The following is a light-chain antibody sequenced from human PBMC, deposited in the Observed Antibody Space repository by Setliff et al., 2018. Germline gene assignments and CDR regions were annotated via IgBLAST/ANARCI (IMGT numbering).Light chain of an antibody. J-gene: IGLJ1*01. Sequence: QSVLSQPPSASGTPGQRVTISCSGSSSNIGVNVVNWYQHLPGTSPKLLIYNNYQRPSGVPDRFSGSKSGTSASLAITGLQAEDEADYYCQSYGGSVDFYVFGTGTKVTVL. CDR2: NNY. V-gene: IGLV1-44*01. CDR3: QSYGGSVDFYV. CDR1: SSNIGVNV.